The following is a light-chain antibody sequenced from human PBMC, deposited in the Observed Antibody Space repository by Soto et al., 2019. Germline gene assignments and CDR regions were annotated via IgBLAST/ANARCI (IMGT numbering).Light chain of an antibody. J-gene: IGLJ1*01. CDR2: EVS. Sequence: QSALTQPPSASGSPGQSVTISCTGTSSDVGGYDYVSWYQQHPGKAPKLMISEVSKRPSGVPDRFSGSKSGNTASLTVSGLQAEDEADYYCISYAGTNNLYVFGTGTKVTVL. CDR3: ISYAGTNNLYV. V-gene: IGLV2-8*01. CDR1: SSDVGGYDY.